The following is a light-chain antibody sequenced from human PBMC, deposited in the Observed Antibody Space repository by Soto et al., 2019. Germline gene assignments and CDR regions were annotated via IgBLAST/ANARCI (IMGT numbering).Light chain of an antibody. CDR3: GTWDSSLSAHV. V-gene: IGLV1-51*01. Sequence: QSVLTQPPSVSAAPGQKGTISCSGSSSNIGNNYVSWYQQLPGTAPKLLIYDNNKRPSGIPDRFPGSKSGTSATLGITGLQTGDEADYYCGTWDSSLSAHVFGTGTKVIVL. CDR2: DNN. CDR1: SSNIGNNY. J-gene: IGLJ1*01.